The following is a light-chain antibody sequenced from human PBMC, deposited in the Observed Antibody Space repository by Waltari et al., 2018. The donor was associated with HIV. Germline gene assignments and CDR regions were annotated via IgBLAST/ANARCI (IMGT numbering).Light chain of an antibody. CDR3: QSSDSSGPYRV. CDR1: ALPKQY. V-gene: IGLV3-25*03. Sequence: SYELTQPPSVSVSPGQTARITCSGDALPKQYAYGYQQKPGQAPVVVIYKDSERPSGIPGRCSGSSSVTTVTLTISGVQAEDEADYYCQSSDSSGPYRVFGGGTKLTVL. J-gene: IGLJ3*02. CDR2: KDS.